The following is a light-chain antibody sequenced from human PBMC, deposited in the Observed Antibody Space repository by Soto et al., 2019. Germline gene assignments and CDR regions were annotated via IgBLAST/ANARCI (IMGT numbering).Light chain of an antibody. CDR3: AAWDDSLSGWV. CDR2: SNN. J-gene: IGLJ3*02. CDR1: SSNIGSNY. Sequence: QSVLTQPPSASGTPGQRVTISCSGSSSNIGSNYVYWYQQLPGTAPKLIIYSNNQRPSGVPDRFSGSKSGTSASLAISGLRSEDEADYYGAAWDDSLSGWVFGGGTKLTVL. V-gene: IGLV1-47*02.